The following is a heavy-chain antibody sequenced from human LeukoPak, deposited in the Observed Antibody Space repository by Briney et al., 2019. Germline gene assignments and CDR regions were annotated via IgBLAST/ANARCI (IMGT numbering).Heavy chain of an antibody. CDR1: GFIFSITT. V-gene: IGHV3-23*01. Sequence: GGSLRLSCAAFGFIFSITTMHWVRQAPGKGLEWVSGISDSTYYADSVKGRFTISRDNSRTTLYLQMDSLRAEDTAVYYCAKGRAYSSTSCFDYWGQGTLVTVSS. CDR2: ISDST. D-gene: IGHD2-2*01. J-gene: IGHJ4*02. CDR3: AKGRAYSSTSCFDY.